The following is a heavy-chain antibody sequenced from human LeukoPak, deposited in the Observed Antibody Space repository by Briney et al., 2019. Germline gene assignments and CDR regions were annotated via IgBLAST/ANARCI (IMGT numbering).Heavy chain of an antibody. D-gene: IGHD3-9*01. CDR2: IYYSGST. V-gene: IGHV4-39*07. Sequence: SETLSLTCTVSGGSISSYYWGWIRQPPGKGLEWIGSIYYSGSTYYNPSLKSRVTISVDTSKNQFSLKLSSVTAADTAVYYCARSPKGRDDILTEPFDYWGQGTLVTVSS. J-gene: IGHJ4*02. CDR1: GGSISSYY. CDR3: ARSPKGRDDILTEPFDY.